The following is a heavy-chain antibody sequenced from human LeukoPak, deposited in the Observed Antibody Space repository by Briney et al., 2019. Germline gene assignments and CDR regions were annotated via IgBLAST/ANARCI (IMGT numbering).Heavy chain of an antibody. Sequence: KTSETLSLTCTVSGGSISSGDYYWSWIRQPPGKGLEWIGSIYYSGSTYYNPSLKSRVTISVDTSKNQFSLKLSSVTAADTAVYYCARHNIVGATFNAFDIWGQGTMVTVSS. J-gene: IGHJ3*02. CDR3: ARHNIVGATFNAFDI. CDR2: IYYSGST. CDR1: GGSISSGDYY. V-gene: IGHV4-39*01. D-gene: IGHD1-26*01.